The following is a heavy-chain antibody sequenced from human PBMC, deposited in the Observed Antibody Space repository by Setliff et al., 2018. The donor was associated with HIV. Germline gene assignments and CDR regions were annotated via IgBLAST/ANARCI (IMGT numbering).Heavy chain of an antibody. CDR3: ATDGSVVVVAGSGFDP. V-gene: IGHV1-2*02. D-gene: IGHD2-15*01. CDR2: INPNSGGT. J-gene: IGHJ5*02. Sequence: GASVKVSCKAPGDTFSGHYMHWVRQAPGQGLEWLGWINPNSGGTKYAQKFQGRLTMTRDTSITTVYMELSRLRSDDTAVYYCATDGSVVVVAGSGFDPWGQGTLVTVSS. CDR1: GDTFSGHY.